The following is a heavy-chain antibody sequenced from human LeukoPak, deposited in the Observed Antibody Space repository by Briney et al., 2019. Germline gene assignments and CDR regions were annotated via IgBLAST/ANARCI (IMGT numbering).Heavy chain of an antibody. CDR2: INPNSGGT. CDR1: GYTFTGYY. J-gene: IGHJ4*02. D-gene: IGHD1-26*01. Sequence: ASVKVSCKASGYTFTGYYLHWVRQAPGQGLEWMGWINPNSGGTNYAQKFQGRVTMTRDTSISTAYMELSRLRSDDTAVYYCARDDYSGSYYFGYWGQGTLVTVSS. CDR3: ARDDYSGSYYFGY. V-gene: IGHV1-2*02.